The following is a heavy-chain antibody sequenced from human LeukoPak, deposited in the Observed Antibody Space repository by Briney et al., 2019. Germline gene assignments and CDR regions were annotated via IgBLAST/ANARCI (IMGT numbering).Heavy chain of an antibody. CDR3: ARSKSGSYAPPSDY. Sequence: GESLKISCQCPGYSFTKLWIGWVRQMPGKGLEWMGIIYPGDSDTRYSPSFQGQVTISADKSISSAYRQWSSLKASDTAMYYCARSKSGSYAPPSDYWGQGTLVTVSS. D-gene: IGHD1-26*01. V-gene: IGHV5-51*01. CDR1: GYSFTKLW. CDR2: IYPGDSDT. J-gene: IGHJ4*02.